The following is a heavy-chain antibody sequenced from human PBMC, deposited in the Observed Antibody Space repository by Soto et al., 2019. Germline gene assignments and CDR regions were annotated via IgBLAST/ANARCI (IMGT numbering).Heavy chain of an antibody. CDR3: ARDPGIAVAGTGAVGYYGMDV. J-gene: IGHJ6*02. Sequence: GGSLRLSCAASGFTFSSYGMHWVRQAPGKGLEWVAVIWYDGSNKYYADSVKGRFTISRDNSKNTLYLQMNSLRAEDTAVYYCARDPGIAVAGTGAVGYYGMDVWGQGTTVTVSS. CDR1: GFTFSSYG. D-gene: IGHD6-19*01. V-gene: IGHV3-33*01. CDR2: IWYDGSNK.